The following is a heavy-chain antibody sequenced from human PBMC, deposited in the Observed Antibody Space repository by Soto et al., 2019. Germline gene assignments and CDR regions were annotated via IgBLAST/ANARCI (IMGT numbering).Heavy chain of an antibody. D-gene: IGHD2-21*02. CDR3: ARVRCTTSDCFHDY. CDR2: ISSSGSTI. J-gene: IGHJ4*02. Sequence: GFLRLSCAASGFTFSSYEMNWVRQAPGKGLEWVSYISSSGSTIYYADSVKGRFTISRDNAKNSLYLQMNSLRAEDTAVYYCARVRCTTSDCFHDYWGQGTLVTVSS. CDR1: GFTFSSYE. V-gene: IGHV3-48*03.